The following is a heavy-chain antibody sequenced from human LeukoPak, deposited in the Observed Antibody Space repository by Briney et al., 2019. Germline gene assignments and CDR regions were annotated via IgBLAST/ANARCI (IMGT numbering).Heavy chain of an antibody. J-gene: IGHJ4*02. D-gene: IGHD6-13*01. V-gene: IGHV3-21*01. Sequence: GGSLRLSCAASGFTFSSYSMNWVRQAPGKGPEWVSSISSSSSYIYYAGSVKGRFTISRDNAKNSLYLQMNSLRAEDTAVYYCARDPYLAAAGDYWGQGTLVTVSS. CDR3: ARDPYLAAAGDY. CDR2: ISSSSSYI. CDR1: GFTFSSYS.